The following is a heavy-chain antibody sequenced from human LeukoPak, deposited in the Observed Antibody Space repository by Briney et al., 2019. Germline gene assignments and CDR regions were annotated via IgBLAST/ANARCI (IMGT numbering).Heavy chain of an antibody. CDR1: GYTFTSYG. Sequence: ASVKVSCKASGYTFTSYGISWVRQAPGQGLEWMGWISAYNGNTNYAQKLQGRVTMTTDTSTSTAYMELRSLRSDDTAVYYCARSQGQPSSCYYYMDVWGKGTTVTVSS. CDR3: ARSQGQPSSCYYYMDV. V-gene: IGHV1-18*01. CDR2: ISAYNGNT. D-gene: IGHD3-16*02. J-gene: IGHJ6*03.